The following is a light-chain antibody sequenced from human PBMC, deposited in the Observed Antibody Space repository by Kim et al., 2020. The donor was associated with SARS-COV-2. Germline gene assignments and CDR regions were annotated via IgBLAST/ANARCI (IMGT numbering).Light chain of an antibody. CDR3: AAWDDSLNARV. CDR2: YDD. V-gene: IGLV1-36*01. CDR1: SSNIGNKA. J-gene: IGLJ3*02. Sequence: QSVLTQPPSVSEAPRQRVTISCSGSSSNIGNKAVNWYQQFPGKAPKLLIYYDDLLPSGVSDRFSGSKSGTSASLAISGLQSEDEADYYCAAWDDSLNARVFGGGTQLTVL.